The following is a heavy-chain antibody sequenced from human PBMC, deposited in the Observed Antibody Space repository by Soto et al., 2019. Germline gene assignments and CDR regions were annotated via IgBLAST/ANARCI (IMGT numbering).Heavy chain of an antibody. D-gene: IGHD3-3*01. CDR1: GFTFSSYA. Sequence: QVQLVESGGGVVQPGRSLRLSCAASGFTFSSYAMHWVRQAPGKGLDWVAVISYDGSYKYYADSVKGRFTISRDNSKKRLYRQMNSLRAGDTAMYYCARDEQDYDFWSGYYEGGGFDYWGQGTLVTVSS. V-gene: IGHV3-30-3*01. CDR2: ISYDGSYK. CDR3: ARDEQDYDFWSGYYEGGGFDY. J-gene: IGHJ4*02.